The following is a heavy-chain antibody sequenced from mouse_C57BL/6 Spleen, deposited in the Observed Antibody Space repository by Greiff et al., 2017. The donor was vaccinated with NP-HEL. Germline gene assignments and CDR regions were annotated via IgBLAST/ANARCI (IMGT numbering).Heavy chain of an antibody. Sequence: QVQLKQSGPELVKPGASVKISCKASGYAFSSSWMNWVKQRPGKGLEWIGRIYPGDGDTNYNGKFKGKATLTADKSSSTAYMQLSSLTSEDSAVYFCAKGYYSNSPYFDYWGQGTTLTVSS. CDR1: GYAFSSSW. D-gene: IGHD2-5*01. CDR3: AKGYYSNSPYFDY. J-gene: IGHJ2*01. CDR2: IYPGDGDT. V-gene: IGHV1-82*01.